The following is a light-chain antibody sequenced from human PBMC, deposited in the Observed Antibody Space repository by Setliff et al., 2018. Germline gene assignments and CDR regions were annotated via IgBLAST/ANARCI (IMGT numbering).Light chain of an antibody. V-gene: IGLV2-14*03. CDR1: SSDVGSYDL. CDR2: GVS. CDR3: NAYASDTTDV. J-gene: IGLJ1*01. Sequence: QSVLTQPASVSGSPGQSITISCSGTSSDVGSYDLVSWYQQQPGKAPKLIIYGVSDRPSGVSSRFSGSKSGNTAYLTISGLQTEDAAEYYCNAYASDTTDVFGSGTKGTV.